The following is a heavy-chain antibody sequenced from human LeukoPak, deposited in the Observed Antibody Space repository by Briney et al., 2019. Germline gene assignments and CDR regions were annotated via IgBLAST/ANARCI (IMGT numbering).Heavy chain of an antibody. CDR3: ASRAHCSGGSCYGNWFDP. V-gene: IGHV4-59*11. D-gene: IGHD2-15*01. J-gene: IGHJ5*02. CDR2: ISYSGIT. Sequence: SETLSLTCTVSGASISSHYWSWIRQSPGKGLEWIGYISYSGITNYNPSLKSRVTISVDTPKNHFSLRLSSVTAADTAVYYCASRAHCSGGSCYGNWFDPWGQGTLVTVSS. CDR1: GASISSHY.